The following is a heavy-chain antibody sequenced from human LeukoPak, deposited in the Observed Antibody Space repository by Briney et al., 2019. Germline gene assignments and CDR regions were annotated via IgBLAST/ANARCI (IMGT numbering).Heavy chain of an antibody. J-gene: IGHJ6*02. CDR1: GFTFSSYA. CDR2: ISYDGSNK. Sequence: GGSLRLSCAASGFTFSSYAMHWVRQAPGKGLEWVAVISYDGSNKYYADSVKGRFTISRDNSKNTLYLQMNSLRAEDTAVYYCAKGRNPGPAGYGMDVWGQGTTVTVSS. V-gene: IGHV3-30-3*01. CDR3: AKGRNPGPAGYGMDV.